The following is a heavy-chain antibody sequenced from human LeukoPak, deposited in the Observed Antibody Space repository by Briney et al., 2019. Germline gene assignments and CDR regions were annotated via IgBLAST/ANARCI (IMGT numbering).Heavy chain of an antibody. J-gene: IGHJ4*02. CDR2: INSDGSSS. D-gene: IGHD1-26*01. V-gene: IGHV3-74*01. Sequence: GGSLRLSCAASGFTLSSYWMHWVRQIPGKGLVWVSHINSDGSSSTYADSVEGRFTISRDNAKNTFYLQMNSLRDENTAVYYCDRGGGASSFDYWGEGALVTVSS. CDR1: GFTLSSYW. CDR3: DRGGGASSFDY.